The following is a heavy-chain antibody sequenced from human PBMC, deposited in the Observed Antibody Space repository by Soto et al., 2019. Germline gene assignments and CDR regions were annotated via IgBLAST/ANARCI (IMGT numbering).Heavy chain of an antibody. J-gene: IGHJ3*02. V-gene: IGHV3-13*01. CDR2: IGTAGDT. CDR1: GFTFSSYD. D-gene: IGHD6-13*01. CDR3: ARSTRLYSSRRNPIDDAFDI. Sequence: GGSLRLSCAASGFTFSSYDMHWVRQATGKGLEWVSAIGTAGDTYYPGSVKGRFTISRENAKNSLYLQMNSLRAGDTAVYYCARSTRLYSSRRNPIDDAFDIWGQGTRVTVS.